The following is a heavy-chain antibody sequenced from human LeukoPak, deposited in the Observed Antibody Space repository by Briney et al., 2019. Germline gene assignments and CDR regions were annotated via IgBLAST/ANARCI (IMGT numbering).Heavy chain of an antibody. Sequence: SETLSLTCTVSGGSISSGGYYWSWIRQHPGKGLGWIGYIYYSGSTYYNPSLKSRVTISVDTSKNQFSLKLSSVTAADTAVYYCARGDGYDILTGYYMVPLFDYWGQGTLVTVSS. D-gene: IGHD3-9*01. CDR2: IYYSGST. V-gene: IGHV4-31*03. CDR1: GGSISSGGYY. J-gene: IGHJ4*02. CDR3: ARGDGYDILTGYYMVPLFDY.